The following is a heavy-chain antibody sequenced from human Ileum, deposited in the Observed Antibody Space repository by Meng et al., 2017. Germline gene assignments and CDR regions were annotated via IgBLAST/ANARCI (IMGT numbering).Heavy chain of an antibody. D-gene: IGHD3/OR15-3a*01. Sequence: GLLVESGGPLVKPGGSLRLSCAASDFTLGTYSMHWLRQAPGKGLVWVSQIKPDGRTTAYADSVKGRFTISRDDAKNTLYLEMNSLRAEDAAVYYCARDWDWVVWDLWGQGTLVTVSS. CDR3: ARDWDWVVWDL. CDR1: DFTLGTYS. V-gene: IGHV3-74*01. J-gene: IGHJ5*02. CDR2: IKPDGRTT.